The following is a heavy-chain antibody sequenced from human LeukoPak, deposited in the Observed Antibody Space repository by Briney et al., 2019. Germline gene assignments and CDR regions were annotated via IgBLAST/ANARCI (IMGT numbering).Heavy chain of an antibody. J-gene: IGHJ4*02. V-gene: IGHV4-61*02. Sequence: PSETLSLTCTVSGGSISSGSYYWSWIRQPAGKGLEWIGRIYTSGSTNYNPSLKSRVTISVDTSKNQFSLKLSSVTAADTAVYYCARGPAYCGGDCYQTLYYFDYWGQGTLVTVSS. CDR1: GGSISSGSYY. CDR2: IYTSGST. D-gene: IGHD2-21*02. CDR3: ARGPAYCGGDCYQTLYYFDY.